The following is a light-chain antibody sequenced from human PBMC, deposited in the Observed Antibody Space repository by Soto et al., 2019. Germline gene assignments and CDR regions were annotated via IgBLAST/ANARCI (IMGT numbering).Light chain of an antibody. V-gene: IGKV1-5*03. J-gene: IGKJ5*01. CDR1: QSISSW. Sequence: DVQMTQSPSTLSASVGDRVTITFRASQSISSWLAWYQQKPGKAPKLLIYKASSLESGVPSRFSGSGSGTDFAFTISSLQPEDFATYYCQQGYSTPITFGQGTRLEI. CDR2: KAS. CDR3: QQGYSTPIT.